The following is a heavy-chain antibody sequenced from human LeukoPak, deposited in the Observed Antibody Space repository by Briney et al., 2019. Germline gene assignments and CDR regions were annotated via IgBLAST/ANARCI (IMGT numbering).Heavy chain of an antibody. CDR3: ARDGDGDYVDY. D-gene: IGHD4-17*01. CDR2: IWYDGSNK. J-gene: IGHJ4*02. V-gene: IGHV3-33*01. CDR1: GFTFSSYG. Sequence: GGSLRLSCAASGFTFSSYGMHWVRQAPGKGLEWVAVIWYDGSNKYYADSVKGRFTISRDNSKNTLYPQMNSLRAEDTAVYYCARDGDGDYVDYWGQGTLVTVSS.